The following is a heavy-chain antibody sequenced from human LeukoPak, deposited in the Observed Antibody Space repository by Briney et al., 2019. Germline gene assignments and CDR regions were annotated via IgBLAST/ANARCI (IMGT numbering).Heavy chain of an antibody. V-gene: IGHV1-46*01. CDR2: INPSDGST. Sequence: GASVKVSCKTSGYTFTDYYIHWVRQAPGQGLEWMGIINPSDGSTTYTQKFQGRVTMTTDTSTSTVYMELSSLRSEDTAVYYCAPSVRSGGSYYFDYWGQGTLVTVSS. J-gene: IGHJ4*02. CDR1: GYTFTDYY. CDR3: APSVRSGGSYYFDY. D-gene: IGHD2-15*01.